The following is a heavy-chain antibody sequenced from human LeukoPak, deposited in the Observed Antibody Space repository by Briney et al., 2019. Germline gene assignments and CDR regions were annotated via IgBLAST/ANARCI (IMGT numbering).Heavy chain of an antibody. CDR3: ARGLLTGIAAVFDY. Sequence: GSSVKVSCKASGGTFSSYAISWVRQAPGQGLEWMGWMNPNSGNTGYAQKFQGRVTMTRNTSISTAYMELSSLRSEDTAVYYCARGLLTGIAAVFDYWGQGTLVTVSS. CDR2: MNPNSGNT. V-gene: IGHV1-8*02. J-gene: IGHJ4*02. CDR1: GGTFSSYA. D-gene: IGHD6-13*01.